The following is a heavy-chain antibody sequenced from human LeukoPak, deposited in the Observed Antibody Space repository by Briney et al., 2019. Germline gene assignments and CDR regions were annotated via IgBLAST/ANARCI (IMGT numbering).Heavy chain of an antibody. CDR1: GGSISSYY. CDR2: IYYSGST. CDR3: ARASRYWYIDL. Sequence: KPSETLSLTCTVSGGSISSYYWSWIRQSPGKGLEWFGCIYYSGSTIYNPSLKSRVTISVDTSKNQFSLKLRSVTAADTAVYYCARASRYWYIDLWGRGTLVTVSS. V-gene: IGHV4-59*01. J-gene: IGHJ2*01.